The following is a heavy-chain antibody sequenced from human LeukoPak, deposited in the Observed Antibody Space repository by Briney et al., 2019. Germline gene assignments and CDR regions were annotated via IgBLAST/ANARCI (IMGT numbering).Heavy chain of an antibody. V-gene: IGHV3-23*01. CDR2: ISGSGGST. D-gene: IGHD3-9*01. Sequence: GGSLRLSCAASGFTVSSNYMSWVRQAPGKGLEWVSAISGSGGSTYYADSVKGRFTISRDNSKNTLYLQMNSLRAEDTAVYYCAKDLTYYDILTGFRSPGFDYWGQGTLVTVSS. CDR1: GFTVSSNY. CDR3: AKDLTYYDILTGFRSPGFDY. J-gene: IGHJ4*02.